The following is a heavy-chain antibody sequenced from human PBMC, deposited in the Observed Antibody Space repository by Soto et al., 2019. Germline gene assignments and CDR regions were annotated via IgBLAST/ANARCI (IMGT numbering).Heavy chain of an antibody. V-gene: IGHV4-34*01. Sequence: PSETLSLTCAVYGGSFSGYYWSWIRQPPGKGLEWIGEINHSGSTNYNPSLKSRVTISVDTSKNQFSLKLSSVTAADTAVYYCARGLRSYYGSGSYSYYYGMDVWGQGTTVT. CDR1: GGSFSGYY. CDR2: INHSGST. CDR3: ARGLRSYYGSGSYSYYYGMDV. J-gene: IGHJ6*02. D-gene: IGHD3-10*01.